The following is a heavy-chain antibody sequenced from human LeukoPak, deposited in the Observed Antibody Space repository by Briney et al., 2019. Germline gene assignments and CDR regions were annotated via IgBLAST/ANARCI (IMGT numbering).Heavy chain of an antibody. CDR1: GYSFTNYW. CDR2: IYPGDSDT. V-gene: IGHV5-51*01. D-gene: IGHD6-13*01. CDR3: ARHRSMMAAAAY. J-gene: IGHJ4*02. Sequence: GESLKISCKGSGYSFTNYWIGWVRQMPGKGLEWMGIIYPGDSDTRYSPSFQGQVTISADKSISTAYLQWSSLKASDTAIYFCARHRSMMAAAAYWGQGTLVTVSS.